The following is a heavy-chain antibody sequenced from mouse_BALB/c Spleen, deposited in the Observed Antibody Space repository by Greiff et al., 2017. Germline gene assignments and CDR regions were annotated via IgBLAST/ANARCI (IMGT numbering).Heavy chain of an antibody. CDR1: GYTFTSYT. CDR2: INPSSGYT. CDR3: TRSYDYDVAWFAY. Sequence: QVQLQQSGAELARPGASVKMSCKASGYTFTSYTMHWVKQRPGQGLEWIGYINPSSGYTNYNQKFKDKATLTADKSSSTAYMQLSSLTSEDSAVYYCTRSYDYDVAWFAYWGQGTLVTVSA. J-gene: IGHJ3*01. V-gene: IGHV1-4*01. D-gene: IGHD2-4*01.